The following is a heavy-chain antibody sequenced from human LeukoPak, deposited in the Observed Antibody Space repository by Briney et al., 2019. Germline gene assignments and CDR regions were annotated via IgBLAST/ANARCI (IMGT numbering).Heavy chain of an antibody. V-gene: IGHV1-69*01. CDR3: AREEMATPGSHY. Sequence: SVKVSCKASGGTFSSYAISWVRQAPGQGLEWMGGIIPIFGTANYAQKFHGRVTITADESTSTAYMELSSLRSEDTAVYYCAREEMATPGSHYWGQGTLVTVSS. CDR2: IIPIFGTA. D-gene: IGHD5-24*01. J-gene: IGHJ4*02. CDR1: GGTFSSYA.